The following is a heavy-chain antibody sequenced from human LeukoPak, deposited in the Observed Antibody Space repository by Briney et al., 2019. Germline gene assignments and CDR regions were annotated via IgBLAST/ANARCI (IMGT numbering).Heavy chain of an antibody. CDR1: GGSISSYY. CDR2: IYTSGST. V-gene: IGHV4-4*07. D-gene: IGHD1-7*01. CDR3: ARDRGMWVTGTTNWFDP. Sequence: SETLSLTCTVSGGSISSYYWSWIRQPAGKGLEWIGRIYTSGSTNYNPSLKSRVTMSVDTSKNQFSLKLSSVTAADTAVYYRARDRGMWVTGTTNWFDPWGQGTLVTVSS. J-gene: IGHJ5*02.